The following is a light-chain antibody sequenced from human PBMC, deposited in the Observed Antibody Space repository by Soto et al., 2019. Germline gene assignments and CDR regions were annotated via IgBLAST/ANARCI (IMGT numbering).Light chain of an antibody. Sequence: QSALTQPASVSGSPGQSITISCTGTRRDVGGYNYVSWYQQYPGKSPKLLIYEVTHRPSGVSNRFSGSKSGNTASLTISGLQAEDEADYYCRSYTISNTLPFVFGTGTKITVL. CDR3: RSYTISNTLPFV. CDR1: RRDVGGYNY. J-gene: IGLJ1*01. V-gene: IGLV2-14*01. CDR2: EVT.